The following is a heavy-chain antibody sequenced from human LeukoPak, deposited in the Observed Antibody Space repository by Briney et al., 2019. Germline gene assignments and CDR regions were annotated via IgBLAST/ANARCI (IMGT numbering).Heavy chain of an antibody. CDR2: ISSSSSYI. CDR3: ARDPLTLGGVIANPNFDY. J-gene: IGHJ4*02. CDR1: GFTFSSYS. D-gene: IGHD3-16*02. V-gene: IGHV3-21*01. Sequence: GGSLRLSCAASGFTFSSYSMNWVRQAPGKGLEWVSSISSSSSYIYYADSVKGRFTISRDNAKNSLYLQMNSLRAEDTAVYYCARDPLTLGGVIANPNFDYWGQGTLVTVSS.